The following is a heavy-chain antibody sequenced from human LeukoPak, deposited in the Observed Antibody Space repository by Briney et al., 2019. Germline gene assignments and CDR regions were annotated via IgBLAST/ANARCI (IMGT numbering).Heavy chain of an antibody. CDR2: ISGSGASA. CDR3: AKDRIMIIVRYYFDY. J-gene: IGHJ4*02. CDR1: GFTFSSYA. V-gene: IGHV3-23*01. Sequence: PGGSLRLSCAASGFTFSSYAMSWVRQAPGKGLEWVSGISGSGASAYYADSVKGRFTISRDNSKNTLYLQMNSLRAEDTAVYYCAKDRIMIIVRYYFDYWGQGTLVTVSS. D-gene: IGHD3-22*01.